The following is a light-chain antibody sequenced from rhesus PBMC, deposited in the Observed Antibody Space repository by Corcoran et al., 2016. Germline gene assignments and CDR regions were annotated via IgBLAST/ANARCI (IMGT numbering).Light chain of an antibody. Sequence: DIQMTQSPSSLSASVGDKVTITCRASQGISNWLAWYQQKPGKAPNLLIYKASSLQSGVPSRFSGRGSGTDYTLTISSLEPEDFATYYCQQGYNTPRTFGQGTKVEIK. CDR3: QQGYNTPRT. CDR1: QGISNW. V-gene: IGKV1-18*01. J-gene: IGKJ1*01. CDR2: KAS.